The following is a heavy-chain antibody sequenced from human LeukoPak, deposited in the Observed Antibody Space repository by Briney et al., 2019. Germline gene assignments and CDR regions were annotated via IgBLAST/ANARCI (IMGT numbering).Heavy chain of an antibody. V-gene: IGHV1-8*01. J-gene: IGHJ4*02. CDR3: ARVDYTRRFDY. CDR2: MNPNSGNT. CDR1: GYTFTSYD. D-gene: IGHD2-2*02. Sequence: ASVKVSCKASGYTFTSYDINWVRQATGQGLEWMGWMNPNSGNTGYAQKFQGRVTMTRDTSTSTVYMELSSLRSEDTAVYYCARVDYTRRFDYWGQGTLVTVSS.